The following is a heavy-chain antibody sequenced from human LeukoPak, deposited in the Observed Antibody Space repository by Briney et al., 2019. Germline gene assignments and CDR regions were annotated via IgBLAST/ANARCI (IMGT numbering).Heavy chain of an antibody. J-gene: IGHJ2*01. CDR2: ISTKNGNT. Sequence: ASVKVSCKASGYSFTSYGITWVRQAPGQGLEWMGWISTKNGNTNYAQKLQGRVTMTTDTSTRTPDMELRRLRSDDTAVYYCARFLTVTNSWYFDLWGRGTLVTVSS. V-gene: IGHV1-18*04. D-gene: IGHD4-17*01. CDR3: ARFLTVTNSWYFDL. CDR1: GYSFTSYG.